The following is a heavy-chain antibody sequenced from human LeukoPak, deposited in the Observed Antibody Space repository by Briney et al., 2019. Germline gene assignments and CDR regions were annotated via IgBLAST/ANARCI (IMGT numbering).Heavy chain of an antibody. D-gene: IGHD3-22*01. V-gene: IGHV3-11*04. CDR1: GFTFSDYY. J-gene: IGHJ4*02. CDR2: ISSSGSTI. CDR3: ARVSRTYNYYDSSGYYDIDY. Sequence: TGGSLRLSCAAPGFTFSDYYMSWIRQASGKGLEWVSYISSSGSTIYYADSVKGRFTISRDNAKNSLYLQMNSLRAEDTAVYYCARVSRTYNYYDSSGYYDIDYWGQGTLVTVSS.